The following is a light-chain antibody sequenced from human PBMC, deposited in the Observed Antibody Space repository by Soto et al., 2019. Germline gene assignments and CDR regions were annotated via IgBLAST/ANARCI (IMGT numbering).Light chain of an antibody. CDR1: QSISSW. V-gene: IGKV1-5*03. J-gene: IGKJ1*01. Sequence: DIQMTQSPSTLSASVGDRVTITCRASQSISSWLAWYQQKPGKAPKLLIYAASGLASGVPSRFSGSVSGTEFTLTISSLQPDDFATYYSQRYDTYSWTFGQGTKV. CDR3: QRYDTYSWT. CDR2: AAS.